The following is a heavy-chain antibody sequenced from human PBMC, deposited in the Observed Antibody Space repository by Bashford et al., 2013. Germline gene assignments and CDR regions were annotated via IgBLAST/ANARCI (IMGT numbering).Heavy chain of an antibody. CDR2: IHPGDSNP. V-gene: IGHV5-51*01. D-gene: IGHD3-3*01. CDR1: GYNFATSW. J-gene: IGHJ4*02. Sequence: ESLKISCKGSGYNFATSWIGWVRQMPGKGLEWVAIIHPGDSNPGYSPSFQGQVTISADKSINTAYLQWSSLKASDTAMYYCARPRYYAADYWGQGTLVTVSS. CDR3: ARPRYYAADY.